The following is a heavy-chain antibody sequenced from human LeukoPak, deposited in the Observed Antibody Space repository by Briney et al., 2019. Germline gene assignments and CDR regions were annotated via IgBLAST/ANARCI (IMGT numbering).Heavy chain of an antibody. V-gene: IGHV1-46*01. Sequence: ASVKVSCKASGYTFTSYYMHWVRQAPGQGLDWMGIINPSGGSTSYAQKFQGRVTMTRDMSTSTVYMELSRLRSDDTAVYYCARGTRLLWSGYYAASNNWFDPWGQGTLVTVSS. CDR3: ARGTRLLWSGYYAASNNWFDP. J-gene: IGHJ5*02. D-gene: IGHD3-3*01. CDR1: GYTFTSYY. CDR2: INPSGGST.